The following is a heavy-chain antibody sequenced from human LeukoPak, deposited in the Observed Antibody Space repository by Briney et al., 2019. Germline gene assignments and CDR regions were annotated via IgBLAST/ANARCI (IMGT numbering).Heavy chain of an antibody. CDR1: GFTVSSNY. V-gene: IGHV3-30-3*01. Sequence: GGSLRLSCAASGFTVSSNYMSWVRQAPGKGLEWVAVISYDGSNKYYADSVKGRFTISRDNSKSTLYLQMNSLRAEDTAVYYCARDVGDYGDYWGQGTMVTVSS. CDR3: ARDVGDYGDY. D-gene: IGHD4-17*01. CDR2: ISYDGSNK. J-gene: IGHJ3*01.